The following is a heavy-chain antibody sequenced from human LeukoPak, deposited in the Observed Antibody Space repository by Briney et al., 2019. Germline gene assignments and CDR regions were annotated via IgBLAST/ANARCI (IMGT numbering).Heavy chain of an antibody. CDR1: GGSISSGGYY. CDR3: ARLAVGSGTSGNWFDP. V-gene: IGHV4-31*03. CDR2: IYYSGST. J-gene: IGHJ5*02. Sequence: PSETLSLTCTVSGGSISSGGYYWSWIRQHPGKGLEWIGYIYYSGSTYYNPSLKSRVTISVDTSKNQFSLKLSSVTAADTAVYYCARLAVGSGTSGNWFDPWGQGTLVTVSS. D-gene: IGHD2-2*01.